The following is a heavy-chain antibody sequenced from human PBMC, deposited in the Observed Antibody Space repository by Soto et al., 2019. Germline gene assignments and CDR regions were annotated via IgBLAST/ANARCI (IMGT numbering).Heavy chain of an antibody. Sequence: GGSMRLSCAAPGFTFSSCARGWVRQAPGKGLEWVSDIIDSGGSTYYADSVKGRFTISRDNSKSTLYLQMNSLRAEDTALYYCAKGRSYYYYYGVDVWGQGTTVTVSS. V-gene: IGHV3-23*01. CDR2: IIDSGGST. J-gene: IGHJ6*02. CDR1: GFTFSSCA. CDR3: AKGRSYYYYYGVDV.